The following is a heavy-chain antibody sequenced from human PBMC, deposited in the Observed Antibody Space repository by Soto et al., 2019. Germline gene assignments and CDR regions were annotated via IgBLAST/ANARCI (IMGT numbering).Heavy chain of an antibody. CDR1: GGSISSGDYY. CDR3: ARGPPFH. J-gene: IGHJ4*02. Sequence: PSETLSLTCTVSGGSISSGDYYWSWIRQPPGKGLGWIGSIYYSGSTYYNPSLKSRVTISVDTSKNQFSLKLSSVTAADTAVYYCARGPPFHWGQGTLVTVSS. CDR2: IYYSGST. D-gene: IGHD3-16*01. V-gene: IGHV4-30-4*01.